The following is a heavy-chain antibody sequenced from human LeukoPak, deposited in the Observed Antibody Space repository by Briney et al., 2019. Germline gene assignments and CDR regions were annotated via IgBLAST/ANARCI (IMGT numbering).Heavy chain of an antibody. CDR3: ARGRHYYDSSGYDY. J-gene: IGHJ4*02. Sequence: SETLSLTCTVSGGSISSYYWSWIRQPPGKGLEGMGYIYYSGSTNYNPSLKSRVTISVDTSKNQFSLKLSSVTAADTAVYYCARGRHYYDSSGYDYWGQGTLVTVSS. CDR1: GGSISSYY. V-gene: IGHV4-59*08. D-gene: IGHD3-22*01. CDR2: IYYSGST.